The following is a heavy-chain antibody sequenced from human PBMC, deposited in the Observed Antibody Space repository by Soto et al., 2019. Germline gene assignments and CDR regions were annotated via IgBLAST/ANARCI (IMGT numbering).Heavy chain of an antibody. CDR3: ARDRDCGGDCQGYFDY. J-gene: IGHJ4*02. CDR1: GFTFSSYA. V-gene: IGHV3-30-3*01. Sequence: SLRLSCAASGFTFSSYAMHWVRQAPGKGLEWVAVISHDGSNKYYADSVKGRLTISRDNSKNTLYLQMNSLRAEDTAVYYCARDRDCGGDCQGYFDYWGQGTLVTVSS. D-gene: IGHD2-21*02. CDR2: ISHDGSNK.